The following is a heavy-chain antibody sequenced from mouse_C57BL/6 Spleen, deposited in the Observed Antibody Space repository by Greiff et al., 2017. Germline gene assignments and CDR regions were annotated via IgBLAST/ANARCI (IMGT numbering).Heavy chain of an antibody. CDR1: GFTFSDYY. CDR2: INYDGSST. J-gene: IGHJ2*01. D-gene: IGHD1-1*01. Sequence: DVHLVESEGGLVQPGSSMKLSCTASGFTFSDYYMAWVRQVPEKGLEWVANINYDGSSTYYLDSLKSRFIISRDNAKNILYLQMSSLKSEDTATYYGAREGYGSFYYFDYWGQGTTLTVSS. V-gene: IGHV5-16*01. CDR3: AREGYGSFYYFDY.